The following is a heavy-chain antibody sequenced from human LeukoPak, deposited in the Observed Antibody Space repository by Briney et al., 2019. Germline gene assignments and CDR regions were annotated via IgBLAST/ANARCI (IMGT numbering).Heavy chain of an antibody. CDR2: IKQDGSEK. D-gene: IGHD3-22*01. CDR3: AKDLNSSGYYFWFDP. V-gene: IGHV3-7*03. J-gene: IGHJ5*02. Sequence: GGSLRLSCAASGFTFSSYWMSWVRQAPGKGLEWVANIKQDGSEKYYVDSVKGRFTISRDNAKNSLYLQMNSLRAEDTAVYYCAKDLNSSGYYFWFDPWGQGTLVTVSS. CDR1: GFTFSSYW.